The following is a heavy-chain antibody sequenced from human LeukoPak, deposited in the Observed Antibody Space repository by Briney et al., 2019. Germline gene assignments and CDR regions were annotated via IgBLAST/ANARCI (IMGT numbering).Heavy chain of an antibody. CDR1: GFTFRDHY. CDR3: ARGDIVVVDAMDV. CDR2: TRNKANSYTT. Sequence: GGSLRLSCVASGFTFRDHYMDWVRQAPGKGLEWVGRTRNKANSYTTEYAASVKGRLTISRDASTNSLYLQMNSLKTEDTAVYYCARGDIVVVDAMDVWGQGTTVTVSS. J-gene: IGHJ6*02. D-gene: IGHD2-2*01. V-gene: IGHV3-72*01.